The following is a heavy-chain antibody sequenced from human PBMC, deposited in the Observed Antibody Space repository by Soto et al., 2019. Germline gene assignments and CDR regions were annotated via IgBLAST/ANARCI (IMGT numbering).Heavy chain of an antibody. V-gene: IGHV4-39*01. Sequence: QLQLQESGPGLVKPSETLSLTCTVSGGSISSSSYYWGWIRQPPGKGLEWIGSIYYGGSTYYNPSLKRRVTISVDTSKNQSALKLSSVTAADTAVYYWARNGSGFDYWGQGTLVTVSS. J-gene: IGHJ4*02. D-gene: IGHD3-10*01. CDR3: ARNGSGFDY. CDR1: GGSISSSSYY. CDR2: IYYGGST.